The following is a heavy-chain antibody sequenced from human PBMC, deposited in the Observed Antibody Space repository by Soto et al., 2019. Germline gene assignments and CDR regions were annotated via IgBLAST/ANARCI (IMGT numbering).Heavy chain of an antibody. Sequence: PVGSLRLSCAASGFTFSSYDMHWVRQATGRGLEWVSAIGTAGDTYYPGSVKGRFTISRENAKNSLYLQMNSLRAGDTAVYYCARGGGLHPEYYYYGMDVWDQGTTVTVAS. CDR2: IGTAGDT. D-gene: IGHD4-4*01. CDR3: ARGGGLHPEYYYYGMDV. J-gene: IGHJ6*02. CDR1: GFTFSSYD. V-gene: IGHV3-13*01.